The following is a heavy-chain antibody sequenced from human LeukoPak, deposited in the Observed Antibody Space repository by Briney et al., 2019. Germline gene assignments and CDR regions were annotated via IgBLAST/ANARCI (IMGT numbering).Heavy chain of an antibody. CDR3: ARDRYSTSLDAFDI. CDR2: ISPSSSYI. V-gene: IGHV3-21*01. J-gene: IGHJ3*02. D-gene: IGHD6-13*01. CDR1: GFTFSTYN. Sequence: GRSLRLSCAASGFTFSTYNINWVRQAPGKGLEWVSSISPSSSYIYYADSVKGRFTISRDNAKNSLYLQMNSLRAEDTAVYYCARDRYSTSLDAFDIWGQGTMVTVSS.